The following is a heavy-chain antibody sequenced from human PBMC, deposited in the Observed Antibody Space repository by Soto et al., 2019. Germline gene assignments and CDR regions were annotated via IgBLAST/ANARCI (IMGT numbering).Heavy chain of an antibody. V-gene: IGHV1-18*01. Sequence: ASVKVSCKASGYTFTSYGISWVRQAPGQGLEGMGWISAYNGNTNYAQKLQGRVTMTTDTSTSTAYMELRSLRSDDTAVYYCARDITVVARETYYSEYWGQGTLVNVPS. CDR3: ARDITVVARETYYSEY. CDR1: GYTFTSYG. D-gene: IGHD2-15*01. CDR2: ISAYNGNT. J-gene: IGHJ4*02.